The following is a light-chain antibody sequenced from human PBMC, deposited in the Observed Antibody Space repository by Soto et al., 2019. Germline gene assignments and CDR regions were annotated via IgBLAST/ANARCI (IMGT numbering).Light chain of an antibody. CDR2: GAS. CDR1: QSVSSSY. Sequence: EIVLTQSPGTLSLSPGERATLSCRASQSVSSSYLAWYQQKPGQAPRLLIYGASSRATGIPDRFSGSGSGTDFTLTISRLEPEDFAGYYCQQYGSSPSTYSFGQGTKLEIK. J-gene: IGKJ2*01. CDR3: QQYGSSPSTYS. V-gene: IGKV3-20*01.